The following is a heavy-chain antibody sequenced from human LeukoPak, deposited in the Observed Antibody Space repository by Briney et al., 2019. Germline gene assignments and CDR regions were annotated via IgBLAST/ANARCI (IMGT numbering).Heavy chain of an antibody. CDR1: GFTFSSYG. D-gene: IGHD5-18*01. CDR2: IRYDGSNK. CDR3: AKDAFRGYSYGWHFDY. Sequence: GGSLRLSCAASGFTFSSYGMHWVRQAPGKGLEWVAFIRYDGSNKYYADSVKGRFTISRDNSKNTLYLQMNSLGAEDTAVYYCAKDAFRGYSYGWHFDYWGQGTLVTVSS. V-gene: IGHV3-30*02. J-gene: IGHJ4*02.